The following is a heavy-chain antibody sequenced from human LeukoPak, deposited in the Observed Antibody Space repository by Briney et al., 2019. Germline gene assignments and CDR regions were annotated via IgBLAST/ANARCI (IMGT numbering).Heavy chain of an antibody. CDR2: ISAYNGNT. Sequence: GASVKVSCKASGYTFTSYGISWVRQAPGQGLEWMGWISAYNGNTNYAQKLQGRVTMTTDTSTSTAYMELRSLRSDDTAVYYCARDAASAYYYDSSGYYQRRGDAFDIWGQGTMVTVSS. CDR1: GYTFTSYG. D-gene: IGHD3-22*01. J-gene: IGHJ3*02. CDR3: ARDAASAYYYDSSGYYQRRGDAFDI. V-gene: IGHV1-18*01.